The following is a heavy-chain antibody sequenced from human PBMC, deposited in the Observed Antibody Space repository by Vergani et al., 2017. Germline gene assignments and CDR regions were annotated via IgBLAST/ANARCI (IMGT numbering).Heavy chain of an antibody. CDR3: ARGGNEKRLDS. D-gene: IGHD1-1*01. V-gene: IGHV3-33*01. J-gene: IGHJ5*01. CDR1: GFTFSSHG. CDR2: IWYDGSNK. Sequence: QVQLVESEGGVVQPGRSLTLSCVAPGFTFSSHGMHWVCQAPGKGLEWVAVIWYDGSNKYYGDSVKGRFTISRDNSKNTLYLQMNSLRVEDTAVYYCARGGNEKRLDSWGQGTLVTVSS.